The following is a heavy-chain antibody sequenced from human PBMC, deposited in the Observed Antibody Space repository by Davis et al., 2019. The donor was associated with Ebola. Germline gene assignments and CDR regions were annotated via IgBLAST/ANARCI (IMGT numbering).Heavy chain of an antibody. CDR3: NTRRD. Sequence: PGGSLRLSCAASGFNFDNAWMNWVRQAPGKGLEFVGRIKSNRDGGAADYAAPVKGRFTISREESKSLLFLQMDSLRTEDTAFYYCNTRRDWGQGTLVTISS. CDR1: GFNFDNAW. J-gene: IGHJ4*02. V-gene: IGHV3-15*07. CDR2: IKSNRDGGAA.